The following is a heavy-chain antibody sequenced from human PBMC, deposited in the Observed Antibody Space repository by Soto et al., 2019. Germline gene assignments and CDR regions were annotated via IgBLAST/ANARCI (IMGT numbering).Heavy chain of an antibody. CDR1: GGSISSYY. CDR2: IYYSGST. V-gene: IGHV4-59*12. J-gene: IGHJ5*02. CDR3: ARDLGYCSSTSCQESNWFDP. Sequence: PSETLSLTCTVSGGSISSYYWSWIRQPPGKGLEWIGYIYYSGSTNYNPSLKSRVTISVDTSKNQFSLKLSSVTAADTAVYYCARDLGYCSSTSCQESNWFDPWGQGTLVTVSS. D-gene: IGHD2-2*01.